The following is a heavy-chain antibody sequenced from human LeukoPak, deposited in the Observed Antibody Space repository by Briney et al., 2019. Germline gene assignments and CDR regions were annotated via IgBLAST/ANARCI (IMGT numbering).Heavy chain of an antibody. D-gene: IGHD3-10*01. J-gene: IGHJ6*02. CDR2: MNPNSGNT. Sequence: GASVKVSCKASGYTFTSYDINWVRQATGQGLEWMGWMNPNSGNTGYAQKFQGRVTMTRNTSISTAYMELSSLRSEDTAVYYCARSPLWFEYYYYGMDVWGQGTTVTVSS. CDR1: GYTFTSYD. CDR3: ARSPLWFEYYYYGMDV. V-gene: IGHV1-8*01.